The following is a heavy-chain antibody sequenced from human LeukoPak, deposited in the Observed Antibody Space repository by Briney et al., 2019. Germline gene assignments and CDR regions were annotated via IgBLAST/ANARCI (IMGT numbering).Heavy chain of an antibody. V-gene: IGHV3-21*01. D-gene: IGHD6-6*01. CDR1: GFTFSSYA. CDR2: ISSSSTYI. Sequence: GGSLRLSCAASGFTFSSYAMSWVRQAPGKGLEWVSSISSSSTYIYYADSLKGRFTISRDNAKNSLYLQMNSLTAEDTAVYYCARDRIEYSSASPWFDPWGQGTLVTVSS. CDR3: ARDRIEYSSASPWFDP. J-gene: IGHJ5*02.